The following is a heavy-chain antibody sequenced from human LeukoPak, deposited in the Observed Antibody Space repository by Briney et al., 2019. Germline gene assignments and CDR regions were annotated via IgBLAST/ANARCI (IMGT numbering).Heavy chain of an antibody. J-gene: IGHJ4*02. D-gene: IGHD2-21*02. Sequence: PGGSLRLSCAASGFTLSTYGMHWVRQAPGKGLEWVAFIRYDGSNKYYADSVKGRFTISRDNSKNTLYLQMNSLRAEDTAVYYCAKIAAANCGGDCYSGAYYFDYWSQGTLVTVSS. CDR2: IRYDGSNK. CDR1: GFTLSTYG. V-gene: IGHV3-30*02. CDR3: AKIAAANCGGDCYSGAYYFDY.